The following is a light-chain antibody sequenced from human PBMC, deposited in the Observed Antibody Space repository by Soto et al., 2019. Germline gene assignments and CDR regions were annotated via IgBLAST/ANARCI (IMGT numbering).Light chain of an antibody. V-gene: IGKV3-15*01. Sequence: ETMMTQSPDTLSVSLGERATLSCRASQSLRSSLAWYQQKPGQAPRLLIYDASTRATGIPARFSGSGSGTDFTLTISGLQSEDFAVYYCQQYNNWPQTFGQWTTVEIK. CDR1: QSLRSS. J-gene: IGKJ1*01. CDR3: QQYNNWPQT. CDR2: DAS.